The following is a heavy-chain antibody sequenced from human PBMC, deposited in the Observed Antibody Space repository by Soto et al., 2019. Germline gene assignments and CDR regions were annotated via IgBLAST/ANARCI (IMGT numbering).Heavy chain of an antibody. V-gene: IGHV3-21*01. J-gene: IGHJ4*02. CDR2: ISGSGNYT. D-gene: IGHD1-1*01. CDR1: GFTFSTYS. CDR3: AREGINKYNEYYFDS. Sequence: CLRLSCAASGFTFSTYSMNWVRQAPGKGLEWVSSISGSGNYTHYADFLRGRFTISRDNAKTSLYLQMNSLRAEDTAVYYCAREGINKYNEYYFDSWGQGTVVTVSS.